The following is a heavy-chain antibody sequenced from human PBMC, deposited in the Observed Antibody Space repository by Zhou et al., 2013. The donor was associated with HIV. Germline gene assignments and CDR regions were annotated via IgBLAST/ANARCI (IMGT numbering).Heavy chain of an antibody. D-gene: IGHD5-18*01. J-gene: IGHJ4*02. Sequence: QVQLVQSGAEVKKPGSSVKVSCKASGGTFSSYAISWVRQAPGQGLDWMGGFIPISGITKSAQKFQGRVTITADESASTFYMELSSLTSEDTAVYYCARMAGYTHGPSFYFDYWGQGTLVTVSS. V-gene: IGHV1-69*12. CDR3: ARMAGYTHGPSFYFDY. CDR1: GGTFSSYA. CDR2: FIPISGIT.